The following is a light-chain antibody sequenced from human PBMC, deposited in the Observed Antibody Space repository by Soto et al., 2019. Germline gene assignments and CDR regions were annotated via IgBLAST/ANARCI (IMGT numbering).Light chain of an antibody. J-gene: IGKJ5*01. CDR3: QQRSNWQVT. V-gene: IGKV3D-11*02. CDR2: DAS. CDR1: QSVSNNY. Sequence: EIVLTQSPGTLSLSPGERATLSCRASQSVSNNYLAWYQQKPGQAPRLLIYDASKRATGIPARFSGGGSGTDFTLTISSLEPEDFAVYYCQQRSNWQVTFGQGTRLEIK.